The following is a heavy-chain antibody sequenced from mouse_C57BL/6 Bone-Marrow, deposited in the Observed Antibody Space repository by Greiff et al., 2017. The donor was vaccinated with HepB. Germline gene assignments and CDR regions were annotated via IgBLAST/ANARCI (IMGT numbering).Heavy chain of an antibody. CDR1: GYTFTDYN. V-gene: IGHV1-18*01. CDR3: AYGSSRDYAMDY. D-gene: IGHD1-1*01. J-gene: IGHJ4*01. CDR2: INPNNGGT. Sequence: EVQRVESGPELVKPGASVKIPCKASGYTFTDYNMDWVKQSHGKSLEWIGDINPNNGGTIYNQKFKGKATLTVDKSSSAAYMELRSLTSEDTAVYYCAYGSSRDYAMDYWGQGTSVTGSS.